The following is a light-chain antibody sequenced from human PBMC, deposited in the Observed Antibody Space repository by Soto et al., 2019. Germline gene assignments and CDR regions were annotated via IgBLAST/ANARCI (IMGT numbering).Light chain of an antibody. CDR2: EVT. CDR3: SSYTISSTLV. J-gene: IGLJ2*01. CDR1: SSGSIASNY. Sequence: LTQPHSVSESPGKTVTISCTGSSGSIASNYVSWYQQHPGKPPKLMIYEVTNRPSGVSNRFSGSKSGNTASLTISGLQAEDEADYYCSSYTISSTLVFGGGTKLTVL. V-gene: IGLV2-14*01.